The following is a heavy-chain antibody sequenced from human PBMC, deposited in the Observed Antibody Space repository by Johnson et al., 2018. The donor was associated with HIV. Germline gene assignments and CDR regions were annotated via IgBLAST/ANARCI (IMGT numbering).Heavy chain of an antibody. Sequence: VQLVESGGGVVQPGRSLRLSCAASGFTFSSYAMHWVRQAPGKGLEWVAFIRYDGSNKYYADSVKGRFTISRDNSKNTLYLQMNSLRAEDTAVYYCAKGVVPAAADAFDIWGQGTMVTVSS. CDR2: IRYDGSNK. V-gene: IGHV3-30*02. CDR1: GFTFSSYA. CDR3: AKGVVPAAADAFDI. J-gene: IGHJ3*02. D-gene: IGHD2-2*01.